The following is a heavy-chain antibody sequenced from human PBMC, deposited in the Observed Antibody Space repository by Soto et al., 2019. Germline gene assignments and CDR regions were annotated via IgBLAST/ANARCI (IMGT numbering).Heavy chain of an antibody. J-gene: IGHJ6*02. CDR3: ARVSSSIVVVPDYGMDV. D-gene: IGHD2-15*01. V-gene: IGHV1-18*04. Sequence: QVQLVQSGVEVKKPGASVKVSCKASGYTFISHGISWVRQAPGQGLEWMGWISGKNGNTNYAQKLQGRVTLTTDTSTSTAYMARRSLRSDDTAVYYCARVSSSIVVVPDYGMDVWGQGTTVTVSS. CDR1: GYTFISHG. CDR2: ISGKNGNT.